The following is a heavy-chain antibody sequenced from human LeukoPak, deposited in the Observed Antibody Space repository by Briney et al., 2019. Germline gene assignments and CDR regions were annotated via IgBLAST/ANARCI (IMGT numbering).Heavy chain of an antibody. CDR3: ARDKYSSSWYASFQH. CDR1: GYTFTSYG. J-gene: IGHJ1*01. D-gene: IGHD6-13*01. Sequence: ASVKVSCKASGYTFTSYGINWVRQAPGQGLEWMGWISAYNGNTNYAQKFQGRVTMTTDTSTSTAYMELRSLRSDDTAVYYCARDKYSSSWYASFQHWGQGTLVTVSS. V-gene: IGHV1-18*01. CDR2: ISAYNGNT.